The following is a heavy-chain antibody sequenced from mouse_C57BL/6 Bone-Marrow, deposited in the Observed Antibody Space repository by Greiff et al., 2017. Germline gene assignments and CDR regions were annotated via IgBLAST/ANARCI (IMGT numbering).Heavy chain of an antibody. D-gene: IGHD2-14*01. J-gene: IGHJ2*01. CDR3: ARSWYDYGY. CDR2: IDPKSGGT. CDR1: GYTFTSYW. Sequence: VQLQQPGAELVKPGASVKLSCTASGYTFTSYWMRWVKQRPGRGLEWIGRIDPKSGGTKYTEQFKSKATLTVDKPSNTAYMQLSSLTSEDSAVYYCARSWYDYGYWGQGTTLTVAT. V-gene: IGHV1-72*01.